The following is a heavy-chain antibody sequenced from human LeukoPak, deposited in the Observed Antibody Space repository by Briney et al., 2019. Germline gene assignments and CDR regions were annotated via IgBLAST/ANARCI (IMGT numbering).Heavy chain of an antibody. J-gene: IGHJ4*02. CDR1: GFTFSSYS. CDR2: ISSSSSTI. CDR3: ASVPGAPCGGDCCLAY. D-gene: IGHD2-21*02. V-gene: IGHV3-48*04. Sequence: GGSLRLSCAASGFTFSSYSMNWVRQAPGKGLEWVSYISSSSSTIYYADSVKGRFTISRDNAKNSLYLQMNSLRAEDTAVYYCASVPGAPCGGDCCLAYWGQGTLATVPS.